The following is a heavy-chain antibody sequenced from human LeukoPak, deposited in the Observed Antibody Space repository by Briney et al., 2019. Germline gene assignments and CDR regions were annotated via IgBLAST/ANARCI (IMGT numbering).Heavy chain of an antibody. CDR3: ATVSTRDSYVDYFDY. J-gene: IGHJ4*02. CDR1: GYTLTELS. Sequence: ASVKVSCKVSGYTLTELSMHWVRRAPGKGLEWMGGFDPEDGETIYAQKFQGRVTMTEDTSTDTAYMELSSLRSEDTAVYYCATVSTRDSYVDYFDYWGQGTLVTVSS. CDR2: FDPEDGET. V-gene: IGHV1-24*01. D-gene: IGHD5-18*01.